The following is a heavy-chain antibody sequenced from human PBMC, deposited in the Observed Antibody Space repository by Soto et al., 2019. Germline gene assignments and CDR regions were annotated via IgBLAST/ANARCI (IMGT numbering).Heavy chain of an antibody. D-gene: IGHD3-10*01. Sequence: EVQLVESGGGLVQPGRSLRLSCVASGFTFKDYAFHWVRQVPGKGLEWVSGITWNSVTMGYADSVKGRFTISKDDAKNSLYLEMSSLRPEDTALYYCARAGVFCPMDRCYHFYYYMDVWGKGTTVTVSS. CDR2: ITWNSVTM. V-gene: IGHV3-9*01. J-gene: IGHJ6*03. CDR3: ARAGVFCPMDRCYHFYYYMDV. CDR1: GFTFKDYA.